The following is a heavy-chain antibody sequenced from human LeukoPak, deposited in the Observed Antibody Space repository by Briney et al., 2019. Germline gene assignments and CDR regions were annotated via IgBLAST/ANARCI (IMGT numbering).Heavy chain of an antibody. Sequence: YPSETLSLTCTVSGGSISSYYWSWIRQPPGKGLEWIGYIYHTGNTYYNPSLKSRLILSVDTSKNQFSLKLFSVTAADTAVYYCAKYQTSWFDPWGRGTLVTVSS. CDR2: IYHTGNT. J-gene: IGHJ5*02. CDR3: AKYQTSWFDP. V-gene: IGHV4-59*06. CDR1: GGSISSYY. D-gene: IGHD2/OR15-2a*01.